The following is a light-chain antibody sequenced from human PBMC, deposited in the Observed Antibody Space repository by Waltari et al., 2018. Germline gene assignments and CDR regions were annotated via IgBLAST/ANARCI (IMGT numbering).Light chain of an antibody. CDR2: DVS. CDR1: SSAVGFYNY. V-gene: IGLV2-14*01. Sequence: QSALTQPASVSGSPGQSITISCTGTSSAVGFYNYVSWYQQHPGKAPTLMIYDVSERPSGVSNRFSGSKSGNTASLTISGLQAEDEADYYCNSYAGSSSWVFGGGTKLTVL. CDR3: NSYAGSSSWV. J-gene: IGLJ3*02.